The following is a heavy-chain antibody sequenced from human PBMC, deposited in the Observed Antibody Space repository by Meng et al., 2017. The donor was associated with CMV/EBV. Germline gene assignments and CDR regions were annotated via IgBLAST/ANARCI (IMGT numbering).Heavy chain of an antibody. J-gene: IGHJ4*02. CDR3: ARDNGGNPDY. Sequence: LSCAASGFTFSSYWMHWVRQVPGKGLLWVSRIKSDGSAPRYAGSVKGRFTISRDNAKNTLYLQMNSLRAEDTAVYYCARDNGGNPDYWGQGTLVTVSS. V-gene: IGHV3-74*01. CDR1: GFTFSSYW. CDR2: IKSDGSAP. D-gene: IGHD4-23*01.